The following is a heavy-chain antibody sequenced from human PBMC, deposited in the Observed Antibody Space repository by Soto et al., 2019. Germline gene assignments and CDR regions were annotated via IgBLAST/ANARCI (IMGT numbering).Heavy chain of an antibody. CDR2: MNPNSGNT. D-gene: IGHD2-8*02. V-gene: IGHV1-8*01. Sequence: ASLKVSCKASGYTLTSYDINWVRQATGQGLEWMGWMNPNSGNTGYAQKFQGRVTITRNTSISTAYMELSSVRSEDTAVYSCASWWGNPLYGMDVGGKGTTVPVSS. CDR1: GYTLTSYD. CDR3: ASWWGNPLYGMDV. J-gene: IGHJ6*04.